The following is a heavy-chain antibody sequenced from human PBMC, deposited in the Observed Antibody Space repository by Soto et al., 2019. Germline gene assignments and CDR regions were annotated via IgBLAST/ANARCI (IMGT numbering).Heavy chain of an antibody. CDR1: GGSISSGGYY. V-gene: IGHV4-31*03. CDR2: IYYSGST. Sequence: SETLSLTCTVSGGSISSGGYYWSWIRQHPGKGLEWIGYIYYSGSTYYNPSLKSRVTISVDTSKNQFSLKLSSVTAADTAVYYCARDSRFLPGDWFDPWGQGTLVTVSS. CDR3: ARDSRFLPGDWFDP. J-gene: IGHJ5*02. D-gene: IGHD2-21*01.